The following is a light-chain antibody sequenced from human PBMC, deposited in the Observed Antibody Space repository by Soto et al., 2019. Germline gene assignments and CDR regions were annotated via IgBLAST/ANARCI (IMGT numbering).Light chain of an antibody. V-gene: IGLV2-8*01. CDR3: SSYAGSNNFV. CDR2: EVS. CDR1: SSDVGGYNY. J-gene: IGLJ1*01. Sequence: QSALTQPPSASGSPGQSVTISCTGTSSDVGGYNYVSWYQQHPGKAPKLMIYEVSKRPSGVPDRFSASKSGNTASLTVSGFQVDDEADKYCSSYAGSNNFVIGTGTKVTV.